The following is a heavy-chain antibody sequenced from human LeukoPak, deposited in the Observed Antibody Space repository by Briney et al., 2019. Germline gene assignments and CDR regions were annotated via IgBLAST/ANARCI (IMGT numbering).Heavy chain of an antibody. V-gene: IGHV1-69*04. J-gene: IGHJ4*02. D-gene: IGHD2-2*03. CDR2: IIPILGIA. CDR1: GGTFSSYA. CDR3: ARDPPGYCSSTSCFGY. Sequence: SVKVSCKAFGGTFSSYAISWVRQAPGQGLEWMGRIIPILGIANYAQKFQGRVTITADKSTSTAYMELSSLRSEDTAVYYCARDPPGYCSSTSCFGYWGQGTLVTVSS.